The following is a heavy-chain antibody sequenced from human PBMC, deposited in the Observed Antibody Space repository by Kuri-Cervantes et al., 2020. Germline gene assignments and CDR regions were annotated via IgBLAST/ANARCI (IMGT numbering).Heavy chain of an antibody. CDR2: IYYSGST. D-gene: IGHD6-13*01. V-gene: IGHV4-39*07. CDR1: GGSISSSSYY. Sequence: SETLSLTCTVSGGSISSSSYYWGWIRQPPGKGLEWIGSIYYSGSTYYNPSLKSRVTISVETSKNQFSLKLSSVTAADTAVYYCARDNAAALDYRGQGTLVTVSS. J-gene: IGHJ4*02. CDR3: ARDNAAALDY.